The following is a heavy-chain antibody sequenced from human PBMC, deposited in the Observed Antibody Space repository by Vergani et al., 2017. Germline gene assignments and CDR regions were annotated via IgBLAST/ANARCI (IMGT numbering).Heavy chain of an antibody. J-gene: IGHJ5*02. D-gene: IGHD3-10*01. CDR2: IYTSGST. CDR3: ARAQYYNWFDP. CDR1: GGSFSSDNVY. Sequence: QVQLQQWGPGLVTPSQTLSLTCSVSGGSFSSDNVYWTWIRQPAGKGLEWIGRIYTSGSTEYNPSLKSRVTISIDTSKNQFSLNLSSVTAADTAVYYCARAQYYNWFDPWGQGRMVTVSS. V-gene: IGHV4-61*02.